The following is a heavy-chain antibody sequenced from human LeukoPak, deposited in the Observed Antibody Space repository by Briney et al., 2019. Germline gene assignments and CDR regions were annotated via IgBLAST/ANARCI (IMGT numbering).Heavy chain of an antibody. D-gene: IGHD6-13*01. J-gene: IGHJ5*02. Sequence: SETLSLTCTVSGGSISSSSYYWGWIRQPPGKGLEWIGNIYYSGSTSYNPSLKSRVTISVDTSKNQFSLKLSSVTAADTAVYYCAGGVAAAGIEGWFDPWGQGTLVTVSS. V-gene: IGHV4-39*01. CDR3: AGGVAAAGIEGWFDP. CDR1: GGSISSSSYY. CDR2: IYYSGST.